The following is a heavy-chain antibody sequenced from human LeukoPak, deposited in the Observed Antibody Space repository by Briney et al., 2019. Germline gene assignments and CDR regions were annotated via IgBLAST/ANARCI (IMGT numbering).Heavy chain of an antibody. CDR3: ARGGAAAGYFDY. CDR1: GGSISRSSYY. D-gene: IGHD6-13*01. Sequence: SETLSLTCTVSGGSISRSSYYWGWIRQPPGKGLEWIGSMSYSGSTYYNPSLKSRVTISVDTSKNQFSLKLSSVTAADTAVYYCARGGAAAGYFDYWGQGTLVTVSS. J-gene: IGHJ4*02. CDR2: MSYSGST. V-gene: IGHV4-39*07.